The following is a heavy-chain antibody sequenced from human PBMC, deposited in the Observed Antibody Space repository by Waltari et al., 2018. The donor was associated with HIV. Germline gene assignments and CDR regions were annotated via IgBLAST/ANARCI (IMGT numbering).Heavy chain of an antibody. CDR3: ARDEAEMATLTAFDI. Sequence: EVQLVESGGGLVKPGGSLRLSCAASRFTSSSYSMNWVRQAPGKGLEWVSSISSGSVYIYYADSVKGRFTISRDNANNSLYLQMNSLRAEDTAVYYCARDEAEMATLTAFDIWGQGTMVTVSS. J-gene: IGHJ3*02. D-gene: IGHD5-12*01. CDR1: RFTSSSYS. V-gene: IGHV3-21*01. CDR2: ISSGSVYI.